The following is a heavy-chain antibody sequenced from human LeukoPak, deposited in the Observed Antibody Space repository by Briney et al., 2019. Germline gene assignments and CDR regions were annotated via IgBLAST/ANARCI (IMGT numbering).Heavy chain of an antibody. Sequence: PSETLSLTCTVSGGSISSYYWSWIRQPPGKGLEWIGEINHSGSTNYNPSLKSRVTMSIDTSKNQFSLKLSSVTAADTAVYYCAILAEYCNSGSCYLGWFDPWGQGTLVTVSS. CDR1: GGSISSYY. J-gene: IGHJ5*02. CDR3: AILAEYCNSGSCYLGWFDP. CDR2: INHSGST. D-gene: IGHD2-15*01. V-gene: IGHV4-34*01.